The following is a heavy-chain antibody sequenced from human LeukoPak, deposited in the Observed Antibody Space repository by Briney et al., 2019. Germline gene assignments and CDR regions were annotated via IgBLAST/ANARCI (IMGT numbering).Heavy chain of an antibody. CDR3: ARVSTNDRRNAFDI. CDR2: ITGDGGYT. CDR1: GFTFSTYV. V-gene: IGHV3-64*01. D-gene: IGHD2-8*01. J-gene: IGHJ3*02. Sequence: GGSLRLSCAASGFTFSTYVMQWVRQAPGKGLEYVSAITGDGGYTYYANSVKGRFTISRDNSKKTLYLQMGSLRADNMAVYYCARVSTNDRRNAFDIWGQGTMVTVSS.